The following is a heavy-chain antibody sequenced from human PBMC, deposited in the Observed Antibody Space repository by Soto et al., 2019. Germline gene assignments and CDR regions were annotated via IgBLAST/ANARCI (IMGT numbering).Heavy chain of an antibody. V-gene: IGHV1-69*06. J-gene: IGHJ4*02. CDR2: IIPIFGTA. Sequence: QVQLVQSGAEVKKPGSSVKVSCKASGGTFSSYAISWVRQAPGQGLEWMGGIIPIFGTANYAQKFQGRVTIPAYKAASTAYMELSSLRSEDTAVYYCARGDILGTTFDYWGQGTLVTVSS. CDR1: GGTFSSYA. D-gene: IGHD2-15*01. CDR3: ARGDILGTTFDY.